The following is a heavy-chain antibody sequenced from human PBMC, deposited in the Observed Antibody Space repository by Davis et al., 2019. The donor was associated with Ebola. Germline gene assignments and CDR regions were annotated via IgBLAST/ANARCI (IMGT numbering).Heavy chain of an antibody. CDR2: VSYSGST. V-gene: IGHV4-39*01. J-gene: IGHJ3*02. D-gene: IGHD6-13*01. Sequence: MPSETLSLTCTVSGVSISSRNSYWGWIRQPPGKGLEWLASVSYSGSTYYNPSLKSRLTISVDTSKNQFSLNLRSVTAADTSVFYCVGAGYSSTWDPGAFEIWGQGTLVPVSS. CDR3: VGAGYSSTWDPGAFEI. CDR1: GVSISSRNSY.